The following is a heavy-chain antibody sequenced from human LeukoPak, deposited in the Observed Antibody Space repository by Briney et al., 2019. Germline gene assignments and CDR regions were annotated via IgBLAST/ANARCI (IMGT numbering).Heavy chain of an antibody. Sequence: PGGSLRLSCAASGFTFSSYAMSWVRQAPGKGLEWVSAISGSGGSTYYADSVKGRFTISRDNSKNTLYLQMNSLRAEDTAVYYCAKGLMQHPASYSGSYLDYWGQGTLVTVSS. V-gene: IGHV3-23*01. CDR1: GFTFSSYA. J-gene: IGHJ4*02. CDR3: AKGLMQHPASYSGSYLDY. D-gene: IGHD3-10*01. CDR2: ISGSGGST.